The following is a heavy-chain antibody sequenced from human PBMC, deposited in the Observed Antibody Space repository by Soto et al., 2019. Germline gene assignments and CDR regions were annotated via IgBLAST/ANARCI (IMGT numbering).Heavy chain of an antibody. J-gene: IGHJ6*02. D-gene: IGHD4-4*01. V-gene: IGHV4-39*01. CDR1: GGSISSNSYY. CDR2: IYYSGTT. CDR3: ARGYSNYYYYYGMDV. Sequence: SETLSLTCTVSGGSISSNSYYWAWIRQPPGKGLEWIGNIYYSGTTYYNPSLKSRVTISVDTSKNQFSLKLSSVTAADTAVYYCARGYSNYYYYYGMDVWGQGTTVTVSS.